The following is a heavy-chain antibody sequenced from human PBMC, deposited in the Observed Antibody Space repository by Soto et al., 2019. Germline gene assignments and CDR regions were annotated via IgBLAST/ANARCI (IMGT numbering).Heavy chain of an antibody. Sequence: ASVKVSCKASGYTFTSYDINWVRQATGQGLEWMGWMNPNSGNTGYAQKFQGRVTMTRNTSISTAYMELSSLRSEDTAVYYCASSLGYSCSGGCLHYYFDYWGQGTLVTVS. D-gene: IGHD2-15*01. V-gene: IGHV1-8*01. J-gene: IGHJ4*02. CDR1: GYTFTSYD. CDR3: ASSLGYSCSGGCLHYYFDY. CDR2: MNPNSGNT.